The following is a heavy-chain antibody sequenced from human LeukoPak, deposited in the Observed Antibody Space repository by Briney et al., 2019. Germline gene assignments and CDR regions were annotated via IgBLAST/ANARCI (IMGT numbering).Heavy chain of an antibody. CDR1: GGSISSYY. CDR2: VYYSGST. Sequence: SETLSLTYTVSGGSISSYYWRWIRQPPGKGLEWIGYVYYSGSTNYNPSLKSRVTISIDTSKNQFSLKLSSVTAADTAVYYCARGIMMVGPWGQGTLVTVSS. V-gene: IGHV4-59*08. J-gene: IGHJ5*02. D-gene: IGHD3-16*01. CDR3: ARGIMMVGP.